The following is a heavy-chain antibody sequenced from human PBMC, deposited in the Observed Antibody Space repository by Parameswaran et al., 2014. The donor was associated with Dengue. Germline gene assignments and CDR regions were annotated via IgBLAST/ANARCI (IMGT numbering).Heavy chain of an antibody. V-gene: IGHV4-59*01. CDR2: IYYSGST. J-gene: IGHJ3*02. D-gene: IGHD3-16*01. CDR3: AREERGVGAFDI. Sequence: VRQAPGKGLEWIGYIYYSGSTNYNPSLKSRVTISVDTSKNQFSLKLSSVTAADTAVYYCAREERGVGAFDIWGQGTMVTVSS.